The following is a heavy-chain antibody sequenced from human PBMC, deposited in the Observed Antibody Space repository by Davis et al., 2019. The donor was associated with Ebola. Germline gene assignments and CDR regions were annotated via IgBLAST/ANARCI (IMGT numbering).Heavy chain of an antibody. D-gene: IGHD3-3*01. Sequence: GESLKISCAASGFTFSSYWMSWVRQAPGKGLEWVANIKQDGSEKYYVDSVKGRFTISRDNAKNSLYLQMNSLRAEDTAVYYCAMEPWGYDFWSGYYFDYWGQGTLVTVSS. J-gene: IGHJ4*02. CDR2: IKQDGSEK. CDR3: AMEPWGYDFWSGYYFDY. CDR1: GFTFSSYW. V-gene: IGHV3-7*03.